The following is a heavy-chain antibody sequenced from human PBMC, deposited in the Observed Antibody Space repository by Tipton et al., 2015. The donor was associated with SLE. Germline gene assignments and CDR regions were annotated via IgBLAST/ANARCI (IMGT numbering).Heavy chain of an antibody. CDR2: LYAGGST. CDR3: ARTLGAIAHTVYDALGI. V-gene: IGHV4-39*02. CDR1: GVSLSTSRYY. J-gene: IGHJ3*02. Sequence: TLSLTCSVSGVSLSTSRYYWGSLRQSPGQGLEWVGSLYAGGSTYFHPSPKRRASISADASKNHFSLKLNSVTAADTAVYYCARTLGAIAHTVYDALGIWGLGKMDTVCS. D-gene: IGHD1-26*01.